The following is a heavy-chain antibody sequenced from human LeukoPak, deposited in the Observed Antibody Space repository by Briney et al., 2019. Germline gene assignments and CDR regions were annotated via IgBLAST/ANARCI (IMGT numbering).Heavy chain of an antibody. V-gene: IGHV4-39*07. CDR1: GASVSGSNYY. CDR2: IYSSGST. J-gene: IGHJ3*02. CDR3: ARGPLGDEFADAFDI. Sequence: SETLSLTCAVSGASVSGSNYYWGWIRQPPGKGLEWIGNIYSSGSTYYNASLQSRVTISIDTSKNQFSLKLSSVTAADTAVYYCARGPLGDEFADAFDIWGQGTMVTVSS. D-gene: IGHD4-17*01.